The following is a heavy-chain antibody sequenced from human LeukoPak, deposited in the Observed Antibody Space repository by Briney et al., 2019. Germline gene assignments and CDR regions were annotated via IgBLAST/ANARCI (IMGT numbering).Heavy chain of an antibody. D-gene: IGHD3-3*01. CDR3: ARGRFLEWYPPGDYFDY. CDR2: IIPIFGTA. CDR1: GGTFSSYA. V-gene: IGHV1-69*05. J-gene: IGHJ4*02. Sequence: SVKVSCKASGGTFSSYAISWVRQAPGQGLEWMGGIIPIFGTANYAQKFQGRVTITTDESTSTAYMELSSLRSEDTAVYYCARGRFLEWYPPGDYFDYRGQGTLVTVSS.